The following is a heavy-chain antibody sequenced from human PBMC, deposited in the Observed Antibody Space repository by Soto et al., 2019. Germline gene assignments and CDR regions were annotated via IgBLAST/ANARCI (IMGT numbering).Heavy chain of an antibody. CDR1: GGSFSGYY. J-gene: IGHJ4*02. V-gene: IGHV4-34*01. CDR3: CRGSGSFDS. Sequence: SETLSLTCAVYGGSFSGYYWSWIRQPPGKGLEWIGEINHSGSTNYNPSLKSRVTISVDTSKNQFSLKLSSVTAADTAVYYCCRGSGSFDSWGQGTLLTVSS. CDR2: INHSGST.